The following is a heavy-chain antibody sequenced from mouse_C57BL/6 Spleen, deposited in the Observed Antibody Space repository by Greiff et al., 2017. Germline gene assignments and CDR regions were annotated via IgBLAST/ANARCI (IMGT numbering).Heavy chain of an antibody. CDR3: AREGIYYVSSYDY. J-gene: IGHJ2*01. V-gene: IGHV1-4*01. D-gene: IGHD1-1*01. CDR2: INPSSGYT. Sequence: VMLVESGAELARPGASVKMSCKASGYTFTSYTMHWVKQRPGQGLEWIGYINPSSGYTKYNQKFKDKATLTVNKSSSTAYMQLSSLTSEDSAVYYCAREGIYYVSSYDYWGQGTTLSVSS. CDR1: GYTFTSYT.